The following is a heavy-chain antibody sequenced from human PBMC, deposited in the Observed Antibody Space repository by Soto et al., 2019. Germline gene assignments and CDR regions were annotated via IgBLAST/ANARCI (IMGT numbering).Heavy chain of an antibody. CDR1: DGPISSGGYS. V-gene: IGHV4-30-2*01. CDR3: ARVWTTVPNWFDP. J-gene: IGHJ5*02. CDR2: IYHSGST. Sequence: PSETLSLTHAVSDGPISSGGYSWSWIRQQPGKGLEWIGYIYHSGSTYYNPSLKSRVTISVDKAKKQFSLKLSSVTAADTAVYYCARVWTTVPNWFDPWGQGTLVTVSS. D-gene: IGHD4-17*01.